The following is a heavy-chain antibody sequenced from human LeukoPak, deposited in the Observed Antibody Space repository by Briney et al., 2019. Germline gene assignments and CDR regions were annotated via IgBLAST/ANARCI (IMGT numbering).Heavy chain of an antibody. V-gene: IGHV1-3*01. D-gene: IGHD5-18*01. J-gene: IGHJ4*02. CDR2: INAGNGNT. CDR1: GYIFTSYV. CDR3: ARASPGYSYDYFDY. Sequence: ASVKVSCKASGYIFTSYVMHWVRQAPGQRLEWMGWINAGNGNTKSSQKFQGRVTVIRDTSASTAYMEVSSLRSEDTSVYYCARASPGYSYDYFDYWGQGTLVTVSS.